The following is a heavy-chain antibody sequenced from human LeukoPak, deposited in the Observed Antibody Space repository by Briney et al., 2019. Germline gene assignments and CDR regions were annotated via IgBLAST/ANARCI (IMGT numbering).Heavy chain of an antibody. V-gene: IGHV3-30*18. J-gene: IGHJ4*02. CDR2: ISYDGSNK. D-gene: IGHD2-2*01. CDR1: GFTFSSYG. Sequence: GGSLRLSCAASGFTFSSYGMHWVRQAPGKGLEWVAVISYDGSNKYYADSVKGRFIISRDNSKNTLYLQMNSLRAEDTAVYYCAKDLDIVVVPAAITPYFDYWGQGTLVTVSS. CDR3: AKDLDIVVVPAAITPYFDY.